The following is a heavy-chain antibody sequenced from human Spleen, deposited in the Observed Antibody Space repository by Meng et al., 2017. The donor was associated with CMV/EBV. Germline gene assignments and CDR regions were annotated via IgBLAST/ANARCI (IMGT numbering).Heavy chain of an antibody. CDR1: GITFSSYS. CDR3: ARGSYDFLSGYYQVYGMDV. CDR2: INSDGSST. V-gene: IGHV3-74*01. J-gene: IGHJ6*02. D-gene: IGHD3-3*01. Sequence: GGSLRLSCVASGITFSSYSMNWVRQAPGKGLVWVSRINSDGSSTSYADSVKGRFTISRDNAKNTLYLQMNSLRAEDTAVYYCARGSYDFLSGYYQVYGMDVWGQGTTVTVSS.